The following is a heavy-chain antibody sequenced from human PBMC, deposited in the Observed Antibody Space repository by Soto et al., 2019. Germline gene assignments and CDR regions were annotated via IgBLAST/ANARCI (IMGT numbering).Heavy chain of an antibody. D-gene: IGHD5-12*01. J-gene: IGHJ5*02. CDR3: AKGGGNVATPFDP. CDR1: GLTFSRSA. Sequence: QVQLVESGGGVVQPGRSLRLSGVAAGLTFSRSAMHWVRQAPGKGLEWVALITYDGSNKDYADSVKGRFTISRDNSKNTLDMNMNSLRPADTAVYYCAKGGGNVATPFDPWGQGSLVTVSS. V-gene: IGHV3-30*18. CDR2: ITYDGSNK.